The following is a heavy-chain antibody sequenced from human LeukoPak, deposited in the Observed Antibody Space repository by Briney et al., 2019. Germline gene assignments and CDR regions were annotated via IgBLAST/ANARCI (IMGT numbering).Heavy chain of an antibody. V-gene: IGHV1-18*01. D-gene: IGHD5-12*01. J-gene: IGHJ6*03. CDR3: ARAPDSGYDYYYYYYMDV. Sequence: ASVKVSCKASGYTFTTYGISWVRQAPGQGLEWMGWISAYNGNTDYAQKFQGRVTMTTDTSTSTAYMELRSLRSDDTAVYYCARAPDSGYDYYYYYYMDVWGKGTTVTISS. CDR2: ISAYNGNT. CDR1: GYTFTTYG.